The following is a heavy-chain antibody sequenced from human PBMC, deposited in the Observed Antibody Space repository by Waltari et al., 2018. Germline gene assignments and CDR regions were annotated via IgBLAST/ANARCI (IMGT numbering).Heavy chain of an antibody. V-gene: IGHV1-69*12. CDR2: IIPIFGTA. CDR3: ARDLMGSSSRDY. D-gene: IGHD6-6*01. J-gene: IGHJ4*02. CDR1: GGTFRSYA. Sequence: QVQLVLSGAEGKKPGSSVKVSCKASGGTFRSYAISWVRQAPGQGREWMGGIIPIFGTANYAQKFQGRVTITADESTSTAYMELSSLRSEDTAVYYCARDLMGSSSRDYWGQGTLVTVSS.